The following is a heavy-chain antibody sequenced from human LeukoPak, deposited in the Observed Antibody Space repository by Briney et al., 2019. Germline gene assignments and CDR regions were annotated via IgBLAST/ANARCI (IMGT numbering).Heavy chain of an antibody. CDR2: MNPNSGNT. V-gene: IGHV1-8*01. D-gene: IGHD1-26*01. J-gene: IGHJ6*02. CDR3: ARKQRWEFLHGMDV. Sequence: GASVKVSCKASGYTFTSYDINWVRQATGQGLEWMGWMNPNSGNTGYAQKFQGRVTMTRNTSISTAYMELSNLRSEDTAVYYCARKQRWEFLHGMDVWGQGTTVTVSS. CDR1: GYTFTSYD.